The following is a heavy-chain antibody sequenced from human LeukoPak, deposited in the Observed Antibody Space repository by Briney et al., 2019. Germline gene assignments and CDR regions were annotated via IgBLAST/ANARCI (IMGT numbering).Heavy chain of an antibody. V-gene: IGHV4-39*07. CDR3: ARDHGYGDEPRWYFDL. J-gene: IGHJ2*01. CDR1: GGSISSSSCY. D-gene: IGHD4-17*01. Sequence: PSETVSLTCTVSGGSISSSSCYWGWIRQPPGKGLEWIGSIYYSGSTYYNPSLKSRVTISVDKSKNQFSLKLSSVTAADTAVYYCARDHGYGDEPRWYFDLWGRGTLVTVSS. CDR2: IYYSGST.